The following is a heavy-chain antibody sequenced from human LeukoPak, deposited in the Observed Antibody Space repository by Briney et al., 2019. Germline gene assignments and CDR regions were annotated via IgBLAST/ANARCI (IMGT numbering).Heavy chain of an antibody. CDR1: VESLRGHY. CDR3: VRGAGYSGGWLRKNDAFDI. CDR2: INHSGST. Sequence: SHTLSLTQAFCVESLRGHYSRGVRHPPGKGREWRGEINHSGSTNYNPSLKSRVTIYVETAHNQFSLKVGPVNASRTAGLYCVRGAGYSGGWLRKNDAFDIWGQGALVTASS. J-gene: IGHJ3*02. D-gene: IGHD6-19*01. V-gene: IGHV4-34*01.